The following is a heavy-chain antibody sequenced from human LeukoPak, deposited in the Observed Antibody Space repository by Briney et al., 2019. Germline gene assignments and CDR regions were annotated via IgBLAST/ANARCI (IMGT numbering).Heavy chain of an antibody. CDR3: ARWGSSWYPDFDY. CDR2: IYYSGST. V-gene: IGHV4-59*08. CDR1: GGSISSYY. Sequence: SETLSLTCTVSGGSISSYYWSWLRQPPGKGLEWIGYIYYSGSTNYNPSLKSRVTISVDTSKNQFSLKLSSVTAADTAVYYCARWGSSWYPDFDYWGQGTLVTVSS. D-gene: IGHD6-13*01. J-gene: IGHJ4*02.